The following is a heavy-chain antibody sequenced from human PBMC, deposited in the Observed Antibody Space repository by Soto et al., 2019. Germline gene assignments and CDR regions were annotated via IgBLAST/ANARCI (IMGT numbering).Heavy chain of an antibody. CDR3: AKDAGYSSGWPGGAFDI. J-gene: IGHJ3*02. CDR1: GFTFSTNA. Sequence: PGGSLRLSCAASGFTFSTNAMSWVRQAPGKGLEWVSGISGSGGSTYNADYVKGRFTISRDNSKNTLYLQMNSLRAEDTAVYYCAKDAGYSSGWPGGAFDIWGQGTMVTVSS. CDR2: ISGSGGST. D-gene: IGHD6-19*01. V-gene: IGHV3-23*01.